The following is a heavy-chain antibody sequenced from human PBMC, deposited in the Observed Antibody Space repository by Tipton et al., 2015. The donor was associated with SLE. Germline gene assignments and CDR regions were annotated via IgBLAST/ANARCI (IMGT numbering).Heavy chain of an antibody. D-gene: IGHD4-17*01. CDR1: GGSFSGYY. V-gene: IGHV4-34*01. Sequence: LRLSCAVYGGSFSGYYWSWIRQPPGKGLEWIGEINHSGSTTYNPPLKSRVTISVDTSKDQFSLKLSSVTAADTAVYYCARDPPTVTWGQGTLVTVSS. J-gene: IGHJ4*02. CDR2: INHSGST. CDR3: ARDPPTVT.